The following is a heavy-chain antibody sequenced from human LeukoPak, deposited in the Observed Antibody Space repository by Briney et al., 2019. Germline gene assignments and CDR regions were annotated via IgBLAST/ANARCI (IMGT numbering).Heavy chain of an antibody. CDR1: GFTFSDYY. CDR2: ISSSGSTI. D-gene: IGHD2-2*01. CDR3: ARDLGYCSSTSCY. J-gene: IGHJ4*02. V-gene: IGHV3-11*04. Sequence: GGSLRLSCAASGFTFSDYYMSWIRQSPGKGLEWVSYISSSGSTIYYADSVKGRFTISRDNAKNSLYLQMNSLRAEDTAVYYCARDLGYCSSTSCYWGQGTLVTVSS.